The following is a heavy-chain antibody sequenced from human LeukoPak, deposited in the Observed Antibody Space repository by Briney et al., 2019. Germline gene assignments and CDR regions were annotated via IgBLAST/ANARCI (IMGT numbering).Heavy chain of an antibody. CDR2: IWYDGSNK. J-gene: IGHJ5*02. Sequence: GGSLRLSCAASGFTFSSYDMHWVRQAPGKGLEWVAVIWYDGSNKYYADSVKGRFTISRDNSKNTLYLQMNSLRAEDTAVYYCAREVLGSWTTRGWFDPWGQGTLVTVSS. CDR3: AREVLGSWTTRGWFDP. V-gene: IGHV3-33*01. CDR1: GFTFSSYD. D-gene: IGHD6-13*01.